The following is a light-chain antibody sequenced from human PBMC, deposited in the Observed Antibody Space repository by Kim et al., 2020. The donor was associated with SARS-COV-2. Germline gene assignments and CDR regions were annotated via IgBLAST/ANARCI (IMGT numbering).Light chain of an antibody. CDR2: YDS. CDR3: QVWDSSSDRGV. Sequence: APGKTARITCGGNNIGSKSVPWYQQKPGQAPVLVIYYDSDRPSGIPERFSGSNSGNTATLTISRVEAGDEADYYCQVWDSSSDRGVFGGGTKLTVL. J-gene: IGLJ2*01. V-gene: IGLV3-21*04. CDR1: NIGSKS.